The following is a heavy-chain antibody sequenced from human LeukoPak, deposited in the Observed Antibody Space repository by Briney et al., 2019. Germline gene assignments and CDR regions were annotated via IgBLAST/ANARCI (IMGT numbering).Heavy chain of an antibody. Sequence: GGSLRLSCAASGFTSTSYALNWVRQAPGKGLVWVATVSGSGDRMYHADSVKGRFTISRDNSKNTIYLQMNSLRAEDTALYYCAKAAAALGFDFWGQGTLVTVSS. CDR1: GFTSTSYA. CDR3: AKAAAALGFDF. J-gene: IGHJ4*02. CDR2: VSGSGDRM. V-gene: IGHV3-23*01. D-gene: IGHD6-13*01.